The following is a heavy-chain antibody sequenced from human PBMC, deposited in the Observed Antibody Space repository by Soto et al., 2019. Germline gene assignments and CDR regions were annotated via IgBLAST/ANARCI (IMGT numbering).Heavy chain of an antibody. CDR1: AINFRSYA. V-gene: IGHV3-23*01. J-gene: IGHJ4*02. CDR3: AKRQSFDFWSGYLPFFDY. CDR2: VGGCGSDT. Sequence: EVQVLESGGGLVQPGGSLKLSCSASAINFRSYAMSWVRQAPGKGLEWVSAVGGCGSDTYYADFVKGRFTVSRDDSKNTLYLHMSSLRVEDTAIYFCAKRQSFDFWSGYLPFFDYWGQGTPVTVSS. D-gene: IGHD3-3*01.